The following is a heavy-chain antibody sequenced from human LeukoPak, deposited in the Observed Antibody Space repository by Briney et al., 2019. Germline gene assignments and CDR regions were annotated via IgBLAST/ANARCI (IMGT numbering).Heavy chain of an antibody. CDR2: IFYSGST. J-gene: IGHJ4*02. D-gene: IGHD4-17*01. CDR3: ARQMNTVTADY. CDR1: GGSISSSSYF. V-gene: IGHV4-39*01. Sequence: SETLSLTCTVSGGSISSSSYFWGWIRQPPGKGLEWIGSIFYSGSTYYNPSLNSRVTISIDTSKSQFSLRLSSVTAADTAVYYCARQMNTVTADYWGQGTLVTVSS.